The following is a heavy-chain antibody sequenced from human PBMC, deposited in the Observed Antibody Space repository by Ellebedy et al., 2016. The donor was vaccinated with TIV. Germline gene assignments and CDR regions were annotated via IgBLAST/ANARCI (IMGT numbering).Heavy chain of an antibody. CDR3: ARQAAIDWYFDL. J-gene: IGHJ2*01. CDR1: GYTFTGYY. D-gene: IGHD2-2*02. CDR2: IYSNSGDT. V-gene: IGHV1-2*04. Sequence: AASVKVSCKASGYTFTGYYIHWVRQAPGQGLEWMGWIYSNSGDTNYAQKFQAWVTLTRDTSINTAYLELRKLTSDDTAVYYCARQAAIDWYFDLWGRGTLVTVSS.